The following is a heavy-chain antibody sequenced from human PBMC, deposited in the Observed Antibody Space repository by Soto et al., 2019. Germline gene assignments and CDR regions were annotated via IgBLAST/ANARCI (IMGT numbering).Heavy chain of an antibody. V-gene: IGHV3-30*18. J-gene: IGHJ6*02. Sequence: PGGSLRLSCAASGFTFSSHGMHWVRQAPGKGLEWVAVISYDGSNKYYADSVKGRFTISRDNSKNTLYLQMNSLRAEDTAVYYCANNYGDYYYYYGMDVWGQGTTVTVSS. CDR2: ISYDGSNK. CDR1: GFTFSSHG. D-gene: IGHD4-17*01. CDR3: ANNYGDYYYYYGMDV.